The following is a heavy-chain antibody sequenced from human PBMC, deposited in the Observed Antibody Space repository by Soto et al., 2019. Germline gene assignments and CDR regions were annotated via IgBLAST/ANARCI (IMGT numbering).Heavy chain of an antibody. CDR2: ISGSGDNT. V-gene: IGHV3-23*01. CDR3: ATLPLVLALVFDY. CDR1: RFSFSNYV. J-gene: IGHJ4*02. Sequence: EVHLLDSGGGLVRAGGSLRLSCAAYRFSFSNYVMSWVRQAPGKGQEWVSSISGSGDNTYYADSVKGRFTISRDNSKTTLFLQINSLRAEDTAVYYCATLPLVLALVFDYWGQGTLVTVSS.